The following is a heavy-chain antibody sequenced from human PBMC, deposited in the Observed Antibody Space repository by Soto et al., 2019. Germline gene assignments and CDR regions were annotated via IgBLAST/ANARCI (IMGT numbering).Heavy chain of an antibody. CDR3: ARSLLDDSYYYYGMDV. J-gene: IGHJ6*02. CDR2: ISGSGGST. Sequence: AGGSLRLSCAAPGFTFSSYAMSWVRQAPGKGLEWVSAISGSGGSTYYADSVKGRFTISRDNSKNTLYLQMNSLRAEDTAVYYCARSLLDDSYYYYGMDVWGQGTTVTVSS. V-gene: IGHV3-23*01. CDR1: GFTFSSYA. D-gene: IGHD3-3*01.